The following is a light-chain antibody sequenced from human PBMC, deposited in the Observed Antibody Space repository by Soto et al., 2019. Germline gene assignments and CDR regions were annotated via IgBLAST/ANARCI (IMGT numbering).Light chain of an antibody. V-gene: IGLV2-14*01. CDR1: SSDVGGYNY. CDR2: EVS. Sequence: QSVLTQPASVSGSPGQSITISCSGTSSDVGGYNYVSWYQQHPRKAPKLMIYEVSNRPSGVSNRFSGSKSGNTASLTISGLQAEDEAEYYCSSYISSSTLHVVFGGGPKVTVL. CDR3: SSYISSSTLHVV. J-gene: IGLJ2*01.